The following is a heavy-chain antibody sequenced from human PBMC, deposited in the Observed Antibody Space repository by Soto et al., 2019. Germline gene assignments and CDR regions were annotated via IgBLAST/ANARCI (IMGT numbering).Heavy chain of an antibody. CDR1: GFTFSSYA. J-gene: IGHJ4*02. D-gene: IGHD2-15*01. Sequence: GGSLRLSCAASGFTFSSYAMHWVRQAPGKGLEWVAVISYDGSNKYYADSVKGRFTISRDNSKNTLYLQMNSLRAEDTAVYYCARPWDVVAATGYDYWGQGTLVTVSS. V-gene: IGHV3-30-3*01. CDR3: ARPWDVVAATGYDY. CDR2: ISYDGSNK.